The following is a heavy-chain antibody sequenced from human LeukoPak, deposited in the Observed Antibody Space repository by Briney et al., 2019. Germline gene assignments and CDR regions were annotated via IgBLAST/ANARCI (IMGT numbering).Heavy chain of an antibody. V-gene: IGHV4-31*03. D-gene: IGHD3-22*01. J-gene: IGHJ5*02. Sequence: SQTLSLTCTVSGGSISSGGYYWSWISQHPGKGLEWIGYIYHSGGTYYNPSLKSRVTMSVDTSKNQFSLKLSSVTAADTAVYYCARDGVDYESSVHYSGNSFDPWGQGTLVSFSS. CDR2: IYHSGGT. CDR1: GGSISSGGYY. CDR3: ARDGVDYESSVHYSGNSFDP.